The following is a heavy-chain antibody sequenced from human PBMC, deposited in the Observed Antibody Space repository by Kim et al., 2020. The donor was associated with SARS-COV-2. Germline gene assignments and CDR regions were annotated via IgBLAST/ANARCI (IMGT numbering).Heavy chain of an antibody. D-gene: IGHD6-13*01. J-gene: IGHJ5*02. CDR3: ARLAAAGTGWFDP. Sequence: SPSFQGQVTISAGMSIRTAYLQWSSLKASDTAMYYCARLAAAGTGWFDPWGQGTLVTVSS. V-gene: IGHV5-51*01.